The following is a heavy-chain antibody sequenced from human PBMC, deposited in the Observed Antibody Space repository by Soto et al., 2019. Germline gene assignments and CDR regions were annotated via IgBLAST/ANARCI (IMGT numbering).Heavy chain of an antibody. Sequence: GGSLRLSCAASGFTFRSYDMHWVRQATGKGLEWVSAIGTAGDPYYPGSVKGRFTISRENAKNSLYLQMNSLRAGDTAVYYCARADCSGGSCYFDYWGQGTLVTVSS. J-gene: IGHJ4*02. CDR1: GFTFRSYD. V-gene: IGHV3-13*05. CDR3: ARADCSGGSCYFDY. D-gene: IGHD2-15*01. CDR2: IGTAGDP.